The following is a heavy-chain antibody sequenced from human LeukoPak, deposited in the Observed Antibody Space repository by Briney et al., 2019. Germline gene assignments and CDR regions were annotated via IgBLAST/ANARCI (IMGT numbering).Heavy chain of an antibody. CDR1: GSTFSRYW. J-gene: IGHJ6*02. CDR3: VWKMDV. V-gene: IGHV3-7*01. CDR2: INQDGSKK. D-gene: IGHD1-1*01. Sequence: GGSLRLSCVVSGSTFSRYWMNWVRQAPGKGLEWVANINQDGSKKYYVESVRGRFSISRDNAKNSVYLEMNSLRAEDTAVYYCVWKMDVWGQGTTVTFSS.